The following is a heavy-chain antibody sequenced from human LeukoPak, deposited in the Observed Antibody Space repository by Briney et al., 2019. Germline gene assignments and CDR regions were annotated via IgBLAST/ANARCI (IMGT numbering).Heavy chain of an antibody. CDR1: GYSFSSGYY. Sequence: SETLSLTCAVSGYSFSSGYYWGWIRQPPGKGLEWIGSIYHSGSTYYNPSLKSRVTISVDTSKNQFSLRLSSVTAADTAVYYCAREEENCSSTSCYEGFDYWGQGTLVTVSS. CDR2: IYHSGST. D-gene: IGHD2-2*01. V-gene: IGHV4-38-2*02. CDR3: AREEENCSSTSCYEGFDY. J-gene: IGHJ4*02.